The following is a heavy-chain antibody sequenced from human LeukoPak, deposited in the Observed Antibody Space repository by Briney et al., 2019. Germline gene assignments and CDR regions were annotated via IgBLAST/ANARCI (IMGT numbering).Heavy chain of an antibody. CDR1: GDSINSGNSH. V-gene: IGHV4-30-4*01. Sequence: SQTLSLTCTVSGDSINSGNSHWTWIRQPPGKGLEWLGSVFDSWNNYYNPSLESRITMSVDTSKNQYSLELSSVIAADTAVYYCASYFVGNGGRGYWGQGALVTVSS. CDR3: ASYFVGNGGRGY. CDR2: VFDSWNN. D-gene: IGHD3-10*02. J-gene: IGHJ4*02.